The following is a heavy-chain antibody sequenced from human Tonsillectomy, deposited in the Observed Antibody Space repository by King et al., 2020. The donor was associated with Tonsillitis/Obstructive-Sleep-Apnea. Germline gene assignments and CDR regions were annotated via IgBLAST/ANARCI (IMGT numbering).Heavy chain of an antibody. Sequence: VQLQQWGAGLLKPSETLSLTCAVYGGSFSGYYWSWIRQPPGKGLEWIGEINHSGSTNYNPSLKSRVTISVDTSKNQFSLKLSSVTAADTAVYYCARGGRCAIWSYYYYMDVWGKGTTVTVSS. CDR1: GGSFSGYY. CDR2: INHSGST. D-gene: IGHD2-2*02. V-gene: IGHV4-34*01. J-gene: IGHJ6*03. CDR3: ARGGRCAIWSYYYYMDV.